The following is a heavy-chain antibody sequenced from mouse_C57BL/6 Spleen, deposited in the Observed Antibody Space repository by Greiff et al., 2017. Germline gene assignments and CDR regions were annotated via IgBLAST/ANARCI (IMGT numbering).Heavy chain of an antibody. CDR2: IHPNSGST. D-gene: IGHD1-1*02. CDR1: GYTFTSYG. J-gene: IGHJ2*01. Sequence: QVQLMQSGAELVKPGASVKLSCKASGYTFTSYGMHWVKQRPGQGLEWIGMIHPNSGSTNYNEKFKSKATLTVDKSSSTAYMQLSSLTSEGSAVYYWATYGSDGFDDWGQGTTLTVSS. V-gene: IGHV1-64*01. CDR3: ATYGSDGFDD.